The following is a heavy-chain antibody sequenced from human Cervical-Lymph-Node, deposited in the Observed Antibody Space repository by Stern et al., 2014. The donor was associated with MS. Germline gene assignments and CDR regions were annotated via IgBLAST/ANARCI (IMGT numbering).Heavy chain of an antibody. CDR3: ARRSTVISLYRWFDP. V-gene: IGHV4-34*01. J-gene: IGHJ5*02. CDR2: SAEGRPT. Sequence: QVQLQQWGAGLLKPSETLSLTCAVSGGSFIGYSWTWIRQPPGKGLEWIGESAEGRPTNYNPSPRSRVPIPADSSTKQISLKLRSVTAADTAVYYCARRSTVISLYRWFDPWGQGTLVTVFS. CDR1: GGSFIGYS. D-gene: IGHD4-23*01.